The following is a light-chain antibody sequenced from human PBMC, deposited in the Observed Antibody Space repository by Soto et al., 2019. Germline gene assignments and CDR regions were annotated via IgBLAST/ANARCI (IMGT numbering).Light chain of an antibody. J-gene: IGLJ2*01. CDR2: LDSDGSH. V-gene: IGLV4-69*01. Sequence: QPVLTQSPSASASLGASVKLTCTLSSGHSSYAIAWHQQQPEKGPRYLMKLDSDGSHSKGDGIPDRFSGSSSGAERYLTIYSLQSEDEADYYYQTWGTGIHVVFGGGTKLTVL. CDR3: QTWGTGIHVV. CDR1: SGHSSYA.